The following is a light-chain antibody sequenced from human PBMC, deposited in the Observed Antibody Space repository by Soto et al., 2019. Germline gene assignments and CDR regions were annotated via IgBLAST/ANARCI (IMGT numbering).Light chain of an antibody. CDR3: EQYDCYSWT. J-gene: IGKJ1*01. Sequence: DIQMAQSPSTLSASVGDRVTITCRASQNIRRWLAWYQVKPGNAPKLLIYDASTLETGAPSRFSGSGSGTEFTPAISTLQTDDLATYYYEQYDCYSWTFGQGTKVESK. CDR1: QNIRRW. V-gene: IGKV1-5*01. CDR2: DAS.